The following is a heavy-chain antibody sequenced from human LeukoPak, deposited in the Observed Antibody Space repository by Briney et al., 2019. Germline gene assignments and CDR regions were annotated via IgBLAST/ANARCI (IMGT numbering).Heavy chain of an antibody. CDR1: GGSMSSYY. J-gene: IGHJ4*02. V-gene: IGHV4-59*08. Sequence: PSETLSLTCTVSGGSMSSYYWSWIRQPPGKGLEWIGYIYYSGSTKYNPSLKSRVTISVDTSKNQFSLKLSSVTAADTAVYYCARGARAGHNLEPFDYWGQGTLVTVSS. CDR3: ARGARAGHNLEPFDY. CDR2: IYYSGST. D-gene: IGHD5-24*01.